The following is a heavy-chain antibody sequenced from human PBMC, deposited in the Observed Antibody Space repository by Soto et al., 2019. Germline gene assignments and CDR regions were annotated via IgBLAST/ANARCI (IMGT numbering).Heavy chain of an antibody. CDR2: IHYTGGT. CDR3: ARRTKLGTAWYPDC. CDR1: GGSISGYS. Sequence: QVHLQESGPGLVKPSETLSLTCAVSGGSISGYSWSWIRQPPGKGLEWIGNIHYTGGTNYNPSLKRRLTISLDTSKIHVSLQLTAVTAADTAIYYCARRTKLGTAWYPDCWGQGTLVTVSS. V-gene: IGHV4-59*08. D-gene: IGHD6-19*01. J-gene: IGHJ4*02.